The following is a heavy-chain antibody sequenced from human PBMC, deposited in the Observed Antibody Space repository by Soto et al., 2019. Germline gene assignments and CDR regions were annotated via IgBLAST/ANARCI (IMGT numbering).Heavy chain of an antibody. CDR1: GFTFSSYG. CDR2: ISYDGSNK. Sequence: GESLKISCAASGFTFSSYGMHWVRQAPGKGLEWVAVISYDGSNKYYADSVKGRFTISRGNSNSTLFLQMNSLRAEDTAVYYCARRAGSGYYGSYFDNWGQETRCSVSS. V-gene: IGHV3-30*03. CDR3: ARRAGSGYYGSYFDN. D-gene: IGHD3-22*01. J-gene: IGHJ4*02.